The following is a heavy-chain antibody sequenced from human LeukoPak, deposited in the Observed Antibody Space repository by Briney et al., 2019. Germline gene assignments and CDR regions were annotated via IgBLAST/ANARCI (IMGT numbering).Heavy chain of an antibody. Sequence: SETLSLTCTVSGGSISSYYWSWIRQPPEKGLEWIGYIYFSGSTNYNPSLKSRVTISVDTSKNQFSLKLSSVTAADTAVYYCARGAYGYLDYWGQGTLVTVSS. D-gene: IGHD3-10*01. V-gene: IGHV4-59*01. CDR2: IYFSGST. CDR3: ARGAYGYLDY. CDR1: GGSISSYY. J-gene: IGHJ4*02.